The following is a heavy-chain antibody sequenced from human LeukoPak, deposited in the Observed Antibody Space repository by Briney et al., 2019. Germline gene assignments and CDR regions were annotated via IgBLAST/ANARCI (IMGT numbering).Heavy chain of an antibody. D-gene: IGHD3-10*01. CDR1: GFTFDDYA. CDR2: ISWNSGSI. CDR3: ARGVGGAFDI. J-gene: IGHJ3*02. Sequence: GGSLRLSCAASGFTFDDYAMHWVRQAPGKGLEWVSGISWNSGSIGYADSVKGRFTISRDNAKNTLYLQMNSLRAEDTAVYYCARGVGGAFDIWGQGTMVTVSS. V-gene: IGHV3-9*01.